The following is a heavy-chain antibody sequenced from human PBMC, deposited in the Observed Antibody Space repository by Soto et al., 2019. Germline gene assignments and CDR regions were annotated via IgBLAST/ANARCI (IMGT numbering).Heavy chain of an antibody. Sequence: SETLSLTCAVYGGSFSGYYWSWIRQPPGKGLEWIGEINHSGSTNYNPSLKSRVTISVDTSKNQFSLKLSSVTAADTAVYYCARGWTIFPPSDVWGKGTTVTVSS. CDR2: INHSGST. J-gene: IGHJ6*04. CDR3: ARGWTIFPPSDV. V-gene: IGHV4-34*01. D-gene: IGHD3-3*01. CDR1: GGSFSGYY.